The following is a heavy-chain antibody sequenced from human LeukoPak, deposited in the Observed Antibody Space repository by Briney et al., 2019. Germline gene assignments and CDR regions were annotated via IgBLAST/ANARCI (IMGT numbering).Heavy chain of an antibody. D-gene: IGHD6-6*01. J-gene: IGHJ6*03. CDR3: AYSSSFPYYYYYYMDV. CDR2: IRYDGSNK. CDR1: GFTFSSFG. V-gene: IGHV3-30*02. Sequence: PGGSLRLSCAASGFTFSSFGMHWVRQAPGEGLEWVAFIRYDGSNKYYADSVKGRFTISRDNSKNTLYLQMNSLRAEDAAVYYCAYSSSFPYYYYYYMDVWGKGTTVTVSS.